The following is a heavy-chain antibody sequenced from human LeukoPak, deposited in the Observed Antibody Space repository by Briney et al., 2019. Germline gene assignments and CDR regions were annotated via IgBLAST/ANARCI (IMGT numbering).Heavy chain of an antibody. D-gene: IGHD3-10*01. Sequence: PSEPLSLTCTVSGGSISSYYWSWIRQPPGKGLEWIGYIYYSGSTNYNPSLKSRVTISVDTYKNQFSLKLSSVTAADTAVYYCARSGYYGSGSYYNVDYYGMDVWGQGTTVTVSS. J-gene: IGHJ6*02. CDR2: IYYSGST. V-gene: IGHV4-59*08. CDR3: ARSGYYGSGSYYNVDYYGMDV. CDR1: GGSISSYY.